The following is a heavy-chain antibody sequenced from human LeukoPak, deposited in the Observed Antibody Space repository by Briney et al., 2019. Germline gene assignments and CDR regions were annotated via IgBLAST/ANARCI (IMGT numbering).Heavy chain of an antibody. CDR3: ARDQSGSYIFDY. CDR1: GDSISSYY. J-gene: IGHJ4*02. Sequence: PSETLSLTCTVFGDSISSYYWGWIRQPPGKGLEWIGSIYYSGITSYNPSLKSRVIISVHTSKNQFSLKLSSVTAADAAVYYCARDQSGSYIFDYWGQGTLVTVSS. D-gene: IGHD1-26*01. V-gene: IGHV4-59*01. CDR2: IYYSGIT.